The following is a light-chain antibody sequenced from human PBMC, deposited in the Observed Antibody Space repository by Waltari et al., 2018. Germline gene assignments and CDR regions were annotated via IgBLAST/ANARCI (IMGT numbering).Light chain of an antibody. J-gene: IGLJ2*01. CDR2: EDT. CDR1: SSDVGNYNF. CDR3: CSYTDSTTLV. Sequence: QSALTQPASVSGSPGQSITISCTGPSSDVGNYNFVSWYQHHPGKAPRLMIYEDTKRHSGVSNRFSGSKSGNTASLPISGLQAEAEADYYCCSYTDSTTLVFGGGTGLTVL. V-gene: IGLV2-23*01.